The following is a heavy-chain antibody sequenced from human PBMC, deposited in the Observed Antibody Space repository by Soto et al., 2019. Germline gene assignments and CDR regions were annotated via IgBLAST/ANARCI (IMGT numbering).Heavy chain of an antibody. CDR1: GGSISSLY. Sequence: TSETLSLTCTVSGGSISSLYWSWIRQPPGKGLEWIGYIYYSGSTNYNPSLKSRVTISVDTSKNQFSLKLSSVTAADTAVYYCARFPPPHDFWSGRYYYYYYGMDVWGQGTTVTVSS. CDR3: ARFPPPHDFWSGRYYYYYYGMDV. J-gene: IGHJ6*02. D-gene: IGHD3-3*01. CDR2: IYYSGST. V-gene: IGHV4-59*11.